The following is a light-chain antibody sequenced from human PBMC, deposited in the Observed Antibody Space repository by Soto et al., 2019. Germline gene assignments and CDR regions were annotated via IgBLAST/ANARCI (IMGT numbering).Light chain of an antibody. CDR1: QSVSSSY. CDR2: DAS. J-gene: IGKJ1*01. V-gene: IGKV3-20*01. CDR3: QQYGSSPRT. Sequence: EIVLTQSPGTLSLSPGERATISCRASQSVSSSYLAWYQQKPGQAPRLLIYDASSRATGIPDRFSGSGSGTDFTLTISSLEPEDFAVYYCQQYGSSPRTFGQGTKVEIK.